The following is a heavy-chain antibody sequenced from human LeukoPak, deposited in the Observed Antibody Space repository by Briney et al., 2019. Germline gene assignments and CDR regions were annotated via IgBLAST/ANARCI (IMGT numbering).Heavy chain of an antibody. CDR3: AKLGRNSYSGSYLDY. CDR2: IIPIFGTA. Sequence: SVKVSCKASGGTFRSYAISWVRQAPGQGFEWLGRIIPIFGTANYAQRFQGRVTITTDESTSTAYMGLSSLRSEDTAVYYCAKLGRNSYSGSYLDYWGQGTLVTVSS. V-gene: IGHV1-69*05. D-gene: IGHD1-26*01. J-gene: IGHJ4*02. CDR1: GGTFRSYA.